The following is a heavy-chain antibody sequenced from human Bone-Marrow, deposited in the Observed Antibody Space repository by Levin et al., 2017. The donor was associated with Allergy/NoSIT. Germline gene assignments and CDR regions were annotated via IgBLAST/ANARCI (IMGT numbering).Heavy chain of an antibody. D-gene: IGHD3-16*01. CDR1: GFTFSDAW. V-gene: IGHV3-15*01. CDR2: IKVKTDGVTT. J-gene: IGHJ6*02. CDR3: TTAGSESVLSGGGDYNYYGMDV. Sequence: GGSLRLSCAASGFTFSDAWMNWVRQAPGKGLEWVGRIKVKTDGVTTDYAAPVKGRFTISRDASKDTLHLQMNSPKIADTGVYYCTTAGSESVLSGGGDYNYYGMDVWGQGTTVIVSS.